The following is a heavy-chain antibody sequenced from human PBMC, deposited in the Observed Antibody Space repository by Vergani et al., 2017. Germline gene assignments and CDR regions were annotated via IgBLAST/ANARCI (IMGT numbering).Heavy chain of an antibody. J-gene: IGHJ4*02. Sequence: QLQLQESGPGLVKPSETLSLTCTVSGGSISSSSYYWGWIRQPPGKGLEWIGSIYYSGSTYYNPSLKSRVTISVDTSKNQFSLKLSSVTAADTAVYYCARGGWQWSRPFDYWGQGTLVTVSS. D-gene: IGHD6-19*01. V-gene: IGHV4-39*01. CDR1: GGSISSSSYY. CDR3: ARGGWQWSRPFDY. CDR2: IYYSGST.